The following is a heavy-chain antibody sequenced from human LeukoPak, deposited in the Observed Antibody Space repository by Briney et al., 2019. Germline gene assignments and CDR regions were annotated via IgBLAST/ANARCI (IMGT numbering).Heavy chain of an antibody. CDR2: INHSGST. J-gene: IGHJ5*02. CDR3: ARLGSGWYRNWFDP. D-gene: IGHD6-19*01. CDR1: GGSFSGYY. Sequence: SETLSLTCAVYGGSFSGYYWSWIRQPPGKELEWIGEINHSGSTNYNPSLKSRVTISVDTSKNQFSLKLSSVTAADTAVYYCARLGSGWYRNWFDPWGQGTLVTVSS. V-gene: IGHV4-34*01.